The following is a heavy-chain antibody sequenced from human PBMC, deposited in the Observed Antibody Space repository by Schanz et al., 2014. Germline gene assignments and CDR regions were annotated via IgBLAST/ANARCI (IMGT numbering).Heavy chain of an antibody. CDR1: GFTVNTNY. CDR2: MYINSGST. V-gene: IGHV3-53*01. D-gene: IGHD5-12*01. J-gene: IGHJ3*01. Sequence: IQPGGSLRLSCAVSGFTVNTNYMSWVRQAPGKGLEWISSMYINSGSTQYADSVKGRFIISRDSSKNTLFLQMNSLRAEDTAVYFCARDGGRDGYNLACDVGGQGTLVTVSS. CDR3: ARDGGRDGYNLACDV.